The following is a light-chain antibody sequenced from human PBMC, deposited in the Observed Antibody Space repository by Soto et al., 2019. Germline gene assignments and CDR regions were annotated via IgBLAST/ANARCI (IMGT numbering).Light chain of an antibody. CDR2: EVT. CDR1: SSDVGGYNY. CDR3: SSYTTFKTPHVA. V-gene: IGLV2-14*01. Sequence: QSVLTQPASVSGSLGQSITISCSGSSSDVGGYNYVSWYQQHPGQAPKLLIHEVTNRPSTISDRFSGSKSANTASLTISGLQAEDEAQYYCSSYTTFKTPHVAFGGGTKLTVL. J-gene: IGLJ2*01.